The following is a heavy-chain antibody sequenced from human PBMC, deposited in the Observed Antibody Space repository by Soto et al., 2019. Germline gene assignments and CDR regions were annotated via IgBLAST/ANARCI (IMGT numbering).Heavy chain of an antibody. CDR2: ISGSGGSM. D-gene: IGHD1-26*01. Sequence: PVGSLRLSCAASDFSFSSYSMTWVRQAPGKGLDWVAVISGSGGSMWYADSVKGRFSISRDNFKNTVYLQLNSLRVDDTALYYCAKLMIGVGATSAFDLWGQGTMVTVSS. J-gene: IGHJ3*01. CDR1: DFSFSSYS. CDR3: AKLMIGVGATSAFDL. V-gene: IGHV3-23*01.